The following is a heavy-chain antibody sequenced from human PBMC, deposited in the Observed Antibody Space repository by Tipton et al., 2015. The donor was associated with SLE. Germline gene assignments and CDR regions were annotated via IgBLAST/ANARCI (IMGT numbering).Heavy chain of an antibody. CDR3: ARGPFQRWPPGAY. J-gene: IGHJ4*02. V-gene: IGHV4-34*01. Sequence: TLSLTCAVYGGSFSGYHWTWIRPPPGQGLEWIGEIADTGSPKYNPSLKSRVTISLDTSKSQFSLILNSLTAADTAVYYCARGPFQRWPPGAYWGQGTLVTVSS. CDR1: GGSFSGYH. CDR2: IADTGSP. D-gene: IGHD6-19*01.